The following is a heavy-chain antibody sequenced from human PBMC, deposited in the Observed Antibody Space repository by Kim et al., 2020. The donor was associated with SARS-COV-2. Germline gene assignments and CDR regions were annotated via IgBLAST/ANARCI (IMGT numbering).Heavy chain of an antibody. CDR1: GYTFTGYY. V-gene: IGHV1-2*02. D-gene: IGHD3-3*01. CDR3: ARDDHNFYDFWSRLGAAYYGMDV. CDR2: INPNSGGT. J-gene: IGHJ6*02. Sequence: ASVKVSCKASGYTFTGYYMHWVRQAPGQGLEWMGWINPNSGGTNYAQKFQGRVTMTRDTSISTAYMELSRLRSDDTAVYYCARDDHNFYDFWSRLGAAYYGMDVWGQGTTVTVSS.